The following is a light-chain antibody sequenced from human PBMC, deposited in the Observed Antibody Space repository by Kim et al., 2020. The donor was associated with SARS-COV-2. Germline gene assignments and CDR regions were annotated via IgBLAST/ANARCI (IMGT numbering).Light chain of an antibody. J-gene: IGLJ3*02. V-gene: IGLV3-21*04. CDR2: YDS. Sequence: APGKTARITCGGNNIGSKSVHWYQQKPGQAPVLVIYYDSDRPSGIPERFSGSNSGNTATLTISMVEAGDEADYYCQVWDSSSDHWVFGGGTKLTVL. CDR1: NIGSKS. CDR3: QVWDSSSDHWV.